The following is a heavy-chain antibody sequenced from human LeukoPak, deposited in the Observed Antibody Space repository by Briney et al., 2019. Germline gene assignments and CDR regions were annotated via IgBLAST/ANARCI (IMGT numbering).Heavy chain of an antibody. CDR1: GFTFSSYW. CDR2: ISHDLTYQ. Sequence: GGSLRLSCAASGFTFSSYWMSWVRQAPGKGLEWVAVISHDLTYQAYADSVKGRFTMSRDDSKNTLYVQMNSLRTEDTAFYYCARDVNNYFDYWGLGTLVTVSS. J-gene: IGHJ4*02. V-gene: IGHV3-30*03. CDR3: ARDVNNYFDY.